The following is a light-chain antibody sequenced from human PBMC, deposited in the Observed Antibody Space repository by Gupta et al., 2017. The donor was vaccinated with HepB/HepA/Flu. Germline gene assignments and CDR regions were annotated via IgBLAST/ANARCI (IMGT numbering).Light chain of an antibody. CDR3: QQTKRLPFT. CDR2: RAS. CDR1: QGISNW. Sequence: DIQMTQSPSSVSASVGDRVTITCRASQGISNWLAWFQQKPGKAPNLLIYRASTLHTGVPSRFSGGRSGTDFTLTINILQPEDSATYYCQQTKRLPFTLGQGTRLE. V-gene: IGKV1-12*01. J-gene: IGKJ5*01.